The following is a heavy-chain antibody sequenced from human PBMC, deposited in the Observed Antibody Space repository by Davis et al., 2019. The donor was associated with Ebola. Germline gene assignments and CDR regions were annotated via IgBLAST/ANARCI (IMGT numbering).Heavy chain of an antibody. D-gene: IGHD3-22*01. CDR2: IYSGGST. J-gene: IGHJ4*02. CDR3: ARMQYYYDSSGYYG. Sequence: PGGSLRLSCAASGFTVSSNYMSWVRQAPGKGLEWVSVIYSGGSTYYADSVKGRFTISRDNSKNTLYLQMNSLRAEDTAVYYCARMQYYYDSSGYYGWGQGTLVTVSS. V-gene: IGHV3-66*01. CDR1: GFTVSSNY.